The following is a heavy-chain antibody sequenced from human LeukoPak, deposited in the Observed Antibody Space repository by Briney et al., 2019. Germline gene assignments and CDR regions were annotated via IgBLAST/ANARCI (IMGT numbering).Heavy chain of an antibody. CDR2: IYYSGST. D-gene: IGHD3-16*01. Sequence: SETLSLACTVSGGSISSSSYYWGWIRQPPGKGLEWIGSIYYSGSTYYNPSLKSRVTISVDTSKNQFSLKLSSVTAADTAVYYCASFSAGLGWGQGTLVTVSS. J-gene: IGHJ4*02. CDR3: ASFSAGLG. CDR1: GGSISSSSYY. V-gene: IGHV4-39*01.